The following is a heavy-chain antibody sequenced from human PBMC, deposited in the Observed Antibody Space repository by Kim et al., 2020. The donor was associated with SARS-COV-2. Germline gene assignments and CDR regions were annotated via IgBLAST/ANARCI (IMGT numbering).Heavy chain of an antibody. J-gene: IGHJ4*02. CDR2: ISAYNGNT. Sequence: ASVKVSCKASGYTFTSYGISWVRQAPGQGLEWMGWISAYNGNTNYAQKLQGRVTMTTDTSTSTAYMELRSLRSDDTAVYYCARDLYSGVDDYGDDVYWGQGTLVTVSS. CDR1: GYTFTSYG. D-gene: IGHD4-17*01. CDR3: ARDLYSGVDDYGDDVY. V-gene: IGHV1-18*01.